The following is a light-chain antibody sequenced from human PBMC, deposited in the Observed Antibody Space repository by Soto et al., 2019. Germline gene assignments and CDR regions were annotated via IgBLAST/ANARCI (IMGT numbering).Light chain of an antibody. CDR3: QQYDSLPIT. J-gene: IGKJ5*01. CDR1: QSLSRYF. Sequence: VLTQSPGTLSLSPGDRASLSCRASQSLSRYFLAWYQHKPGQAPRLLISGASRRATGIPDRFSGAGSGTDFTLTISRLEPEDFALYYCQQYDSLPITFGQGTRLEIK. CDR2: GAS. V-gene: IGKV3-20*01.